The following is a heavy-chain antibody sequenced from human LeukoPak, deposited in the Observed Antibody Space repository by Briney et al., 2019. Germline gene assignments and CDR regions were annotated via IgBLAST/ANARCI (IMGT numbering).Heavy chain of an antibody. Sequence: SETLSLTCTVSGVSISSRYWSWIRQPPGKGLEWIGYIYYSGSTNYNPSLKSRVTISVDTSKNQFSLKLSSVTAADTAVYYCAGKTYYDFWSGYYYYMDVWGKGTTVTVSS. V-gene: IGHV4-59*11. CDR2: IYYSGST. D-gene: IGHD3-3*01. CDR1: GVSISSRY. CDR3: AGKTYYDFWSGYYYYMDV. J-gene: IGHJ6*03.